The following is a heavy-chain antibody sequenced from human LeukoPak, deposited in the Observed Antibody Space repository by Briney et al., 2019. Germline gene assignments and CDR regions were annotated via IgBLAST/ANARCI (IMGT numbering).Heavy chain of an antibody. J-gene: IGHJ4*02. D-gene: IGHD1-26*01. V-gene: IGHV4-59*08. Sequence: PSETLSLTCIVSGGSISNYYWSWFRQPPGKGLESIGHIYSSGTTNYNPSLQSRVTMLVDTSRNQFSLRLSSVTAADTAVHYCARHETGGTYPLKYWGQGTLVTVSS. CDR1: GGSISNYY. CDR2: IYSSGTT. CDR3: ARHETGGTYPLKY.